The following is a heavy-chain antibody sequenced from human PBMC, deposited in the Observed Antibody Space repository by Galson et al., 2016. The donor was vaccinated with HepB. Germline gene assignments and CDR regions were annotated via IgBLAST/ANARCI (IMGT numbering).Heavy chain of an antibody. Sequence: SLRLSCAASGFSFSSYGVHWVRQAPGKGLEWVSYISSTSTTRYYATFLKGRFTISRDNAKNSLYLQLDSLRDEDTAVHYCARDMGHQYPSSGYYPNGFDVWGQGTMVTVSS. CDR3: ARDMGHQYPSSGYYPNGFDV. D-gene: IGHD3-22*01. J-gene: IGHJ3*01. CDR1: GFSFSSYG. V-gene: IGHV3-48*02. CDR2: ISSTSTTR.